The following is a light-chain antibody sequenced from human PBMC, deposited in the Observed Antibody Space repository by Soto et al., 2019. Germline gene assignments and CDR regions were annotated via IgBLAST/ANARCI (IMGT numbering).Light chain of an antibody. Sequence: EIVMTQSPATLSVSPGERATLSCRASQSVSSNLAWYQQKPGQAPRLLIYGASTRATGIPARISGSGSGTEFTLTITSLQSEDFAVYYRQQYNKWRTFGQGTRLEIK. J-gene: IGKJ5*01. CDR1: QSVSSN. CDR3: QQYNKWRT. V-gene: IGKV3-15*01. CDR2: GAS.